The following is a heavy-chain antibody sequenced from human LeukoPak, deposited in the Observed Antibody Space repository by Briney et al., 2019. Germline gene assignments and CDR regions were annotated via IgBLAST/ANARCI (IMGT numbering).Heavy chain of an antibody. CDR1: EYTFTSYD. CDR2: MNPNSGNT. J-gene: IGHJ6*03. CDR3: ARGYFDKLIYQLLYLNYYYYMDV. Sequence: ASVKVSCKASEYTFTSYDINWVRQATGQGLEWMGWMNPNSGNTGYAQKFQGRVTMTRNTSISTAYMELSSLRSEDTAVYYCARGYFDKLIYQLLYLNYYYYMDVWGKGTTVTVSS. V-gene: IGHV1-8*01. D-gene: IGHD2-2*02.